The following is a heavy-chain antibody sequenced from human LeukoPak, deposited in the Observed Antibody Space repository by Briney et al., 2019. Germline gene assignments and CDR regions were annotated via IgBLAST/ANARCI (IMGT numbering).Heavy chain of an antibody. V-gene: IGHV3-7*04. CDR1: GFSFSTFW. Sequence: GGSLRLSCTASGFSFSTFWMNWVRQAPGKGLEWVANIKHDGSVKYYVDSVKGRFAISRDNAMQSLYLQMNSLRAEDTAVYYCAGGVSYWGRGTLVTVSS. CDR3: AGGVSY. CDR2: IKHDGSVK. J-gene: IGHJ4*02.